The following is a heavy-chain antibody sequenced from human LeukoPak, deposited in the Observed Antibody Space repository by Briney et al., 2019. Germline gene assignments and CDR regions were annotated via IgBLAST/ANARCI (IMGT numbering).Heavy chain of an antibody. CDR2: ISWNSGST. V-gene: IGHV3-9*01. D-gene: IGHD1-26*01. CDR1: GFTFDDYA. J-gene: IGHJ1*01. Sequence: GGSLRLSCAASGFTFDDYAMHWVRQPPGKGLEWVSGISWNSGSTGYADSVKGRFIISRDNAKNSLYLQMNSLRAEDTALYYCAKVSGSSEYFQHWGQGTLVTLSS. CDR3: AKVSGSSEYFQH.